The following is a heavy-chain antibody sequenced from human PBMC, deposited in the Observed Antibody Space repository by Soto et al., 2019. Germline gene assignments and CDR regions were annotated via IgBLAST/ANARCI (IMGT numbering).Heavy chain of an antibody. CDR3: ARFITTVGVATDAFDI. D-gene: IGHD3-3*01. CDR1: GGSFKNYY. V-gene: IGHV4-34*01. Sequence: QVQLHQWGAGLVKPSETLSLTCAVYGGSFKNYYWNRIRQSPGMGLEWIGEISHSGTTHYSASLKSRVTITGDTSNKQFSLRLTSVTAADTATYYCARFITTVGVATDAFDIWGQGTVVTVSS. CDR2: ISHSGTT. J-gene: IGHJ3*02.